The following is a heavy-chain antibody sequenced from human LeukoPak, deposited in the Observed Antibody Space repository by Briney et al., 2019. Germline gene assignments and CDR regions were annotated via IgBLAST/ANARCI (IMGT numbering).Heavy chain of an antibody. D-gene: IGHD6-19*01. V-gene: IGHV3-11*05. CDR1: GFTFSDYY. CDR2: ISSSTYT. J-gene: IGHJ4*02. Sequence: GGSLRLSCAASGFTFSDYYMSWIRQAPGKGLEWVSYISSSTYTNYADSVKGRFTISRDNSKNTLYLQMNSLRAEDTAVYYCAKEAVAGIVDYWGQGTLVTVSS. CDR3: AKEAVAGIVDY.